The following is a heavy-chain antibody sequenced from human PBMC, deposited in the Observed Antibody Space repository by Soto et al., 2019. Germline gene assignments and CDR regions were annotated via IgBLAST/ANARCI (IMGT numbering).Heavy chain of an antibody. CDR3: ARSTSDIVVVPAATGFDY. CDR1: GYTFTGYY. V-gene: IGHV1-2*04. J-gene: IGHJ4*02. Sequence: ASVKVSCTASGYTFTGYYMHWVRQAPGQGLEWMGWINPNSGGTNYAQKFQGWVTMTRDTSISTAYMELSRLRSDDTAVYYCARSTSDIVVVPAATGFDYWGQGTLVTVSS. D-gene: IGHD2-2*01. CDR2: INPNSGGT.